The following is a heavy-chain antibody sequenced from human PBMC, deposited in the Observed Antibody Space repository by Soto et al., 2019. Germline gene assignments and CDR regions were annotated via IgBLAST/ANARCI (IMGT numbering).Heavy chain of an antibody. CDR2: IDPSDSYT. CDR3: ARVHRNWFDS. Sequence: GESLKISCKASGYNFTAFWIHWVRQTPGKGLEWLGKIDPSDSYTNYSPSFEGHVTISTDKSTTTAFLQWSSLRASDTALYYCARVHRNWFDSWAQGTMVTVSS. J-gene: IGHJ5*01. CDR1: GYNFTAFW. V-gene: IGHV5-10-1*01.